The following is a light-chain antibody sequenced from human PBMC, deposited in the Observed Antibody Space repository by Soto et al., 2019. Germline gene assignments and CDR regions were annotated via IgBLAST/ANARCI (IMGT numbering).Light chain of an antibody. CDR3: QSYDSSTRV. J-gene: IGLJ2*01. V-gene: IGLV6-57*04. Sequence: NFMLTQPHSVSESPGKTVIISCTRSSGSIASNYVQWYQQRPGSAPTTVIYEDNQRPSGVPDRFSGSIDSSSNSASLTISGLKTEDEADYYCQSYDSSTRVFGGGTKVTVL. CDR1: SGSIASNY. CDR2: EDN.